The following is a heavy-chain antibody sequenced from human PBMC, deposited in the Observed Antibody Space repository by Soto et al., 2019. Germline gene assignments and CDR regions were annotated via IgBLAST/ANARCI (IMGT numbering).Heavy chain of an antibody. D-gene: IGHD6-19*01. J-gene: IGHJ4*02. V-gene: IGHV3-30-3*01. CDR1: GFTFSSYA. CDR2: ISSDGSNK. CDR3: ARARSASGPPRDY. Sequence: PGGSLRLSCAASGFTFSSYAMHWVRQAPGKGLEWVAVISSDGSNKYYADSVKGRFTISRDNSKNTLYLQMNSLRAEDTAVYYCARARSASGPPRDYWGQGTLVTVSS.